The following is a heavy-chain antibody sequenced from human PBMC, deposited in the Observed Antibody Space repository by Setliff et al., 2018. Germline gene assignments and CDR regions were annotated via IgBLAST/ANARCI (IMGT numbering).Heavy chain of an antibody. CDR3: ARGPPGYYYYMNV. J-gene: IGHJ6*03. CDR1: GASISSSSVNNF. Sequence: PSETLSLTCTVSGASISSSSVNNFWTWIRQPPGKGLEWIGKINHSGSTNYNPSLKSRVTISLDTSKNQFSLKLSSVTAADTAVYYCARGPPGYYYYMNVWGQGTTVTVSS. V-gene: IGHV4-39*07. CDR2: INHSGST.